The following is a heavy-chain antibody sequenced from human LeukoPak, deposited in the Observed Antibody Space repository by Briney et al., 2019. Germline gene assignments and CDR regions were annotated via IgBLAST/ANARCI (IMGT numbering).Heavy chain of an antibody. CDR3: ARGSYCSSTCCSPDY. Sequence: GESLRLSCAASGFTFSSYSMNWVRQAPGKGLEWVSSINSISSYIYYADSVKGRFTISRDNAKNSLYLQMNSLRAEDTAVYYCARGSYCSSTCCSPDYWGQGTLVTVSS. J-gene: IGHJ4*02. V-gene: IGHV3-21*01. CDR2: INSISSYI. D-gene: IGHD2-2*01. CDR1: GFTFSSYS.